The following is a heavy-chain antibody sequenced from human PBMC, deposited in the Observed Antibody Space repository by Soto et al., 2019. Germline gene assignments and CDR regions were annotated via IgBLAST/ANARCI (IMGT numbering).Heavy chain of an antibody. CDR1: GGSISSGGYS. Sequence: LSLTCAVSGGSISSGGYSWSWIRQPPGKGLEWIGYIYHSGSTYYNPSLKSRVTISVDTSKNQFSLKLSSVTAADTAVYYCARVRGALWYSSSWSESRRFDPWGKGTLVTVSS. D-gene: IGHD6-13*01. V-gene: IGHV4-30-2*05. CDR2: IYHSGST. CDR3: ARVRGALWYSSSWSESRRFDP. J-gene: IGHJ5*02.